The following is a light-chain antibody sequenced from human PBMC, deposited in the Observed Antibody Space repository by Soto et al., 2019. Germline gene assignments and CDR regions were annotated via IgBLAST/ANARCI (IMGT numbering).Light chain of an antibody. J-gene: IGKJ2*01. CDR1: QDISNY. CDR3: QQYNSYLMYT. V-gene: IGKV1-5*01. Sequence: DIQMTQSPSSLSASVGDRVTITCQASQDISNYLNWYQQKPGKAPKLLIYDASSLESGVPSRFSGSGSGTEFTLTISSLQPDDFATYYCQQYNSYLMYTFGQGTKLEIK. CDR2: DAS.